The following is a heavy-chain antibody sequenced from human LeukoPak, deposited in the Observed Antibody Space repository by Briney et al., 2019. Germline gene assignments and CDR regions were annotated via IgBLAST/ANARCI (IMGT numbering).Heavy chain of an antibody. CDR2: INHSGST. V-gene: IGHV4-39*07. CDR1: GGSISSSSYY. J-gene: IGHJ4*02. D-gene: IGHD3-16*02. Sequence: SETLSLTCTVSGGSISSSSYYWGWIRQPPGKGLEWIGEINHSGSTNYNPSLKSRVTISVDTSKNQFSLKLSSVTAADTAVYYCARVLTYVWGSYRRSSNFDYWGQGTLVTVSS. CDR3: ARVLTYVWGSYRRSSNFDY.